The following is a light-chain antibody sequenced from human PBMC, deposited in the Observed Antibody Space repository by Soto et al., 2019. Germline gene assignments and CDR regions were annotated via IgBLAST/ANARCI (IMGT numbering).Light chain of an antibody. J-gene: IGLJ1*01. CDR1: SSDVGSYNL. V-gene: IGLV2-23*03. Sequence: QSALTQPASVSGSPGQSITISCTGTSSDVGSYNLVSWYQQHPGKAPKLMIYEGSKRPSGVSNRFSGSKSGNTASLTISGLQAEDEADYYCCSYAGSSTVFGTGIKLTVL. CDR2: EGS. CDR3: CSYAGSSTV.